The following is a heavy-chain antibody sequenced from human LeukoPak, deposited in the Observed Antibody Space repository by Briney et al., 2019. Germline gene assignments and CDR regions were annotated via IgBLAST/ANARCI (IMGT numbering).Heavy chain of an antibody. CDR2: ISGSGAGT. Sequence: GGSLRLSCAASGFTFSSYAMNWVRQAPGQGLEWGSGISGSGAGTNYADSVKGRFTISRANSKNTLYLQMTSLRAEDTAVYYCAKAYCSTTLCYWNYWGQGTLVTVSS. V-gene: IGHV3-23*01. D-gene: IGHD2-2*01. CDR3: AKAYCSTTLCYWNY. CDR1: GFTFSSYA. J-gene: IGHJ4*02.